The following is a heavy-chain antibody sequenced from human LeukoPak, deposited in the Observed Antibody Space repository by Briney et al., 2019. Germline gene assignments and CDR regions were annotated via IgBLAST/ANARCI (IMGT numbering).Heavy chain of an antibody. J-gene: IGHJ4*02. D-gene: IGHD7-27*01. CDR2: INPNSGGT. CDR3: ARDLSSTPNWELDY. CDR1: GYTVIDYF. Sequence: GASVKVSCKASGYTVIDYFIHWVRQAPGQGLEWMGRINPNSGGTEYAQNFQGRVTMTRDTSISASYMELNRLTSSDTAVYYCARDLSSTPNWELDYWGQGTLVTVSS. V-gene: IGHV1-2*06.